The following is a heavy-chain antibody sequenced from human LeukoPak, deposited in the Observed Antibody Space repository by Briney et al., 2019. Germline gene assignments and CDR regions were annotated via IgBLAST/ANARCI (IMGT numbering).Heavy chain of an antibody. Sequence: GASVKVSCKASGYTFTSCYMHWVRQAPGQGLEWMGIINPSGDSTSYAQKFQGRVTMTRDTSTSTVYMELSSLRSDDTAEYYCAKGGEWRKPSWFDPWGQGTLVTVSS. CDR2: INPSGDST. D-gene: IGHD3-10*01. CDR1: GYTFTSCY. CDR3: AKGGEWRKPSWFDP. V-gene: IGHV1-46*01. J-gene: IGHJ5*02.